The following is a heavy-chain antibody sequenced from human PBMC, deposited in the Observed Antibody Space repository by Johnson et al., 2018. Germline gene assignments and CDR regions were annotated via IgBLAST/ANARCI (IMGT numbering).Heavy chain of an antibody. CDR2: ISSSSSYI. J-gene: IGHJ6*02. V-gene: IGHV3-21*01. D-gene: IGHD1-26*01. CDR3: ARDLSRGSYSVIYYYYYGMDV. Sequence: VQLVQSGGGLVKPGGSLRLSCAASGFTFSSYSMNWVRQAPGKGLEWVSSISSSSSYIYYADSVKGRFTISRDNAKNSLYLQMNSLRAEDTAVYYWARDLSRGSYSVIYYYYYGMDVWGQGTTVTVSS. CDR1: GFTFSSYS.